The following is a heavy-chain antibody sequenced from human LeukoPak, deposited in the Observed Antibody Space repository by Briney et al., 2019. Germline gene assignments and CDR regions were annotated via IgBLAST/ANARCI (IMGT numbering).Heavy chain of an antibody. D-gene: IGHD3-22*01. CDR3: ARGYYDSSGYYGSRDAFDI. J-gene: IGHJ3*02. CDR1: GYTFTSYG. CDR2: ISAYNGNT. Sequence: ASVKVSCKASGYTFTSYGISWVRQAPGQGLEGMGWISAYNGNTNYAQKLQGRVTMTTDTSTSTAYMELRSLRSDDTAVYYCARGYYDSSGYYGSRDAFDIWGQGTMVTVSS. V-gene: IGHV1-18*01.